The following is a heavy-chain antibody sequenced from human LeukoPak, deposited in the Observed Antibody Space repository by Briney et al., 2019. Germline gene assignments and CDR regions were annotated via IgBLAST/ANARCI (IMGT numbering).Heavy chain of an antibody. CDR3: ARSRSGYSYDHAAFEI. CDR2: IDYRGST. Sequence: PSETLSLTCTVSGDSISTYYWSWIRQPPGKGLEWIAYIDYRGSTTYNPSLRSRVTISVDTSRNQFSLKLSSVTAAGTAVYYCARSRSGYSYDHAAFEIWGQGTMVTVSS. V-gene: IGHV4-59*01. D-gene: IGHD5-18*01. CDR1: GDSISTYY. J-gene: IGHJ3*02.